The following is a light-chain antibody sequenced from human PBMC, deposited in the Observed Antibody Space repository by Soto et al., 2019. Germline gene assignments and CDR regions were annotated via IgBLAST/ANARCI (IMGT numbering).Light chain of an antibody. CDR1: QSVSSY. J-gene: IGKJ1*01. V-gene: IGKV3-20*01. CDR2: GAS. Sequence: EIVLTQSPGTLSLSPGERANLSCRASQSVSSYLAWYQQKPGQAPRLLIYGASSRATGIPDRFSGSGSGTDFTLTISRLEPEDFAVYYCQQYGSSPRTFGQGTKVEIK. CDR3: QQYGSSPRT.